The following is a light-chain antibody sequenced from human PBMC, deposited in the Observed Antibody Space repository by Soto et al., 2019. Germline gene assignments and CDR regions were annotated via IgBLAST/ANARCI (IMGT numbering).Light chain of an antibody. CDR2: AAS. Sequence: DIQLTQSPSFLSASVGDRVTITCRASQGISSYSAWYQQKPGKAPKLLIYAASTLQSGVPSRFSGSGSGTEFTLTISSLQPEDFATYYCQQSYSSPPWTFGQGTKVDIK. J-gene: IGKJ1*01. V-gene: IGKV1-9*01. CDR1: QGISSY. CDR3: QQSYSSPPWT.